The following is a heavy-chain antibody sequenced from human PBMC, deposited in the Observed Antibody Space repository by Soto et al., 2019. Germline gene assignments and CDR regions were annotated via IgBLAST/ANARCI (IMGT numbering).Heavy chain of an antibody. CDR1: GFTFSSYA. Sequence: GGSLRLSCAASGFTFSSYAMSWVRQAPGKGLEWVSAISGSGGSTYYADSVKGRFTISRDNSKNTLYLQMNSLRAEDTAVYYCAKDRSIVGATSSNWFDPWGQGTLVTVSS. CDR2: ISGSGGST. D-gene: IGHD1-26*01. J-gene: IGHJ5*02. V-gene: IGHV3-23*01. CDR3: AKDRSIVGATSSNWFDP.